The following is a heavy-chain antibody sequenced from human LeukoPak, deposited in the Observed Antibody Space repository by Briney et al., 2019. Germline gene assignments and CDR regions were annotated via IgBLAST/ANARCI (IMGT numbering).Heavy chain of an antibody. CDR1: GFTFSSYE. Sequence: GGSLRLSCAASGFTFSSYEMNWVRQAPGKGLEWVSYISSSGSTIYYADSVKGRFTISRDNAKNSLYLQMNSLRAEDTAVYYCARLNSQFDAFDIWGQGTMVTVSS. V-gene: IGHV3-48*03. J-gene: IGHJ3*02. D-gene: IGHD2/OR15-2a*01. CDR3: ARLNSQFDAFDI. CDR2: ISSSGSTI.